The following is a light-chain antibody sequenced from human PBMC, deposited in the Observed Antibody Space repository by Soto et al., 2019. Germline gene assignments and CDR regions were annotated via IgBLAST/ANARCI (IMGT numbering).Light chain of an antibody. CDR1: QSVSSSY. J-gene: IGKJ4*01. Sequence: EIVLTQSPCALSLSPGERATLSCRASQSVSSSYLAWYQQKPGQAPRLLIYDASKRATGIPARFSGSGSGTDFTLTISRLEPEDFAVYYCHLHTNSPTFGGGTKVDIK. CDR2: DAS. CDR3: HLHTNSPT. V-gene: IGKV3D-20*02.